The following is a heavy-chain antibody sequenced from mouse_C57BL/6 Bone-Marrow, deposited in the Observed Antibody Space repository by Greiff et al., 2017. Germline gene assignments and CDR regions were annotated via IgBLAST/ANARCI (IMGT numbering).Heavy chain of an antibody. CDR2: IRRGGST. CDR1: GFSLTSFG. D-gene: IGHD1-2*01. Sequence: QVQLQQSGPGLVQPSQSLSITCTVSGFSLTSFGVHWVRPSPANGLEWLRVIRRGGSTDYTAAFMSRLSITKDNTKSQIFFKMNSLQATDTAIYYCAKNGWPWFAYWGQGTLGTVSA. V-gene: IGHV2-5*01. CDR3: AKNGWPWFAY. J-gene: IGHJ3*01.